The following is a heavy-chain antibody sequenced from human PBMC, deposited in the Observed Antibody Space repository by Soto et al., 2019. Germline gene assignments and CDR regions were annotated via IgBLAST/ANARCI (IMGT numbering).Heavy chain of an antibody. CDR1: GGTFSSYA. Sequence: QVQLVQSGAEVKKPGSSVKVSCKASGGTFSSYAISWVRQAPGQGLEWMGGIIPIFGTANYAQKFQGRVTITADKSTSTAYMELSSLRSEDTAVYYCARGYIVVVPAATNYYYYGMDVWGQGTTVTVSS. CDR3: ARGYIVVVPAATNYYYYGMDV. J-gene: IGHJ6*02. D-gene: IGHD2-2*01. CDR2: IIPIFGTA. V-gene: IGHV1-69*06.